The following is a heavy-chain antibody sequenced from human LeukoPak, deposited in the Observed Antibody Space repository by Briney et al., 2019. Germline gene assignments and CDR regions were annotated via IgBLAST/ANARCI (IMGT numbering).Heavy chain of an antibody. CDR3: AKATYSTSPGYYFDY. CDR2: INWNSRTI. J-gene: IGHJ4*02. V-gene: IGHV3-9*01. Sequence: PGGSLRLSCVASGFTFDDYAMHWVRQVPGKGLEWVSSINWNSRTIAYAGSVKGRFTISRDNAKNSLYLQMNSLRVEDTALYFCAKATYSTSPGYYFDYWGQGTLVTVSS. D-gene: IGHD6-13*01. CDR1: GFTFDDYA.